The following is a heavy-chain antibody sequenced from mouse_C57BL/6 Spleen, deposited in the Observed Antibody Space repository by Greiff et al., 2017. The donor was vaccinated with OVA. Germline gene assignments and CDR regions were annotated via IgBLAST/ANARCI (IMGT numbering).Heavy chain of an antibody. CDR2: IHPNSGST. CDR1: GYTFTSYW. Sequence: QVQLQQPGAELVKPGASVKLSCKASGYTFTSYWMHWVKQRPGQGLEWIGMIHPNSGSTNYNEKFKSKATLTVDKSSSTAYMELRSLTSEDSAVYYCTRRGLLLFAYWGQGTLVTVSA. J-gene: IGHJ3*01. D-gene: IGHD2-3*01. CDR3: TRRGLLLFAY. V-gene: IGHV1-64*01.